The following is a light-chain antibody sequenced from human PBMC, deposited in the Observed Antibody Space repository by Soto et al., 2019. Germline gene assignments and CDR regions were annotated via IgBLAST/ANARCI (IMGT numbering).Light chain of an antibody. CDR1: QSVSDW. Sequence: DIQMTQSPSTLSASVGDRVTITCRASQSVSDWLAWYQHKPGKTPKLLIYKASTLESGVPSRFSGFGSGTEFTLAISSLQPEDFATYYCHQYDSYSRPTFGGGTKVDIK. CDR2: KAS. CDR3: HQYDSYSRPT. V-gene: IGKV1-5*03. J-gene: IGKJ4*01.